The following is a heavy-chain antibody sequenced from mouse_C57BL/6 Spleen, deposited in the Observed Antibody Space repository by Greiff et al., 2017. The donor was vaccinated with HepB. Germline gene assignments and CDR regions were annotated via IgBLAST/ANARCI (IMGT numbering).Heavy chain of an antibody. J-gene: IGHJ2*01. Sequence: QVQLQQSGPGLVAPSQSLSITCTVSGFSLTSYGVHWVRQPPGKGLEWLVVIWSDGSTTYNSALKSRLSISKDNSKSQVFLKMNSLQTDDTAMYYCARHWGDYGSSYNYFDYWGQGTTLTVSS. V-gene: IGHV2-6-1*01. CDR2: IWSDGST. CDR3: ARHWGDYGSSYNYFDY. D-gene: IGHD1-1*01. CDR1: GFSLTSYG.